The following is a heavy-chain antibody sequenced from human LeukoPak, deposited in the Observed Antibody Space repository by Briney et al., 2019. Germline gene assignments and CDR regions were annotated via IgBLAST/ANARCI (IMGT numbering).Heavy chain of an antibody. Sequence: ASMKVSCKSSGYRFTSYGISWVRQSPGQGLEWMGRISTSNGDTNYAQNFQGRVTMTTDTSTSTAYMELRNLRSDDTAVYFCAEDLPVAGTSEGYWGQGTLVTVSS. D-gene: IGHD6-19*01. CDR3: AEDLPVAGTSEGY. CDR1: GYRFTSYG. CDR2: ISTSNGDT. J-gene: IGHJ4*02. V-gene: IGHV1-18*01.